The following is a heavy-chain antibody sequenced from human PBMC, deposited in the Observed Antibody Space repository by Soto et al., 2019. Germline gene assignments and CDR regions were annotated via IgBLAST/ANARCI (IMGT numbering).Heavy chain of an antibody. Sequence: GGSLRLSCAASGFTFSDYYMSWIRQAPGKGLEWVSYISSSGSTIYYADSVKGRFTISRDNAKNSLYLQMNSLRAEDTAVYYCARSSRYFDWYYYFDYWGQGTLVTVSS. J-gene: IGHJ4*02. D-gene: IGHD3-9*01. CDR1: GFTFSDYY. CDR3: ARSSRYFDWYYYFDY. V-gene: IGHV3-11*01. CDR2: ISSSGSTI.